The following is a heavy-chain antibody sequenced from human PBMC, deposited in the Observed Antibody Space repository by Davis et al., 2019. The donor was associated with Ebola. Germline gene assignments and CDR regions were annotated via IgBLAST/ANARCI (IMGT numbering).Heavy chain of an antibody. CDR1: GNTISTYT. V-gene: IGHV1-69*13. Sequence: AASVQVSCKASGNTISTYTIDWVRQAPGHGLEWMGGIIPLFGTTNYAQKFQGRVTITADESTSTAYMELSSLRSEDTAVYYCARGQSGYYHYYYYYGMDVWGKGTTVTVSS. CDR3: ARGQSGYYHYYYYYGMDV. CDR2: IIPLFGTT. J-gene: IGHJ6*04. D-gene: IGHD3-22*01.